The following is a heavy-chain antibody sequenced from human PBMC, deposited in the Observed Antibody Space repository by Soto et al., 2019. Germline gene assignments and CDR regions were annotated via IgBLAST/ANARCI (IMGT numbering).Heavy chain of an antibody. D-gene: IGHD6-13*01. CDR2: ISGPSYAS. Sequence: PGGSLRLSCVVSGFNFAGYALAWVRQPPGKWLEWVTSISGPSYASFTADSLRGRFTVYRDNSKDTLFLQMKNLRAEDTAIYYCATTPMAALGPQLFDLWGQGTLVTVYS. J-gene: IGHJ4*02. CDR3: ATTPMAALGPQLFDL. CDR1: GFNFAGYA. V-gene: IGHV3-23*01.